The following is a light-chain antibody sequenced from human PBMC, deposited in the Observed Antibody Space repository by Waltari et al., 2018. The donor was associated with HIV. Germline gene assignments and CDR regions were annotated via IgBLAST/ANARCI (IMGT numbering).Light chain of an antibody. J-gene: IGLJ2*01. CDR1: SSNVGSYNL. CDR2: EVS. CDR3: CSYTGSNPFLL. Sequence: SALTQPSSVSGPPGQSITISCPGTSSNVGSYNLVSWYQQHPGRAPKVMIYEVSKRPSGVSNRFSGSKSGNTASLTISGLQAEDEADYYCCSYTGSNPFLLFGGGTKLTVL. V-gene: IGLV2-23*02.